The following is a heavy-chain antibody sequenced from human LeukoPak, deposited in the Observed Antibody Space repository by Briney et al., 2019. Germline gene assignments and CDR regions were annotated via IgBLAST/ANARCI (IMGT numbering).Heavy chain of an antibody. CDR1: GGSISSYY. Sequence: SETLCLTCTVSGGSISSYYWSWIRQPPGEGLEWIGCIYYSGTTNYNPSLKSRVTISVDTSKNQFSLKLSSVTAADTAVYYCARGVYIAAAQYGYWGQGTLVTVSS. CDR2: IYYSGTT. V-gene: IGHV4-59*01. D-gene: IGHD6-13*01. J-gene: IGHJ4*02. CDR3: ARGVYIAAAQYGY.